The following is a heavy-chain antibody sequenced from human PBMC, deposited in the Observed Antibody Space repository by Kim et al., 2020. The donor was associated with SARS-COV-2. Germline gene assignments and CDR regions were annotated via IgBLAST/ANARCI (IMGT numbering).Heavy chain of an antibody. J-gene: IGHJ4*02. V-gene: IGHV3-53*01. CDR1: GFTVSRNY. CDR3: ARHMPADYYDSSGYYDY. Sequence: GGSLRLSCAASGFTVSRNYMSWVRQAPGKGLEWVSVIYSGDITYYADSVKGRFTISRDNSKNTLYLQMNSLRAEDTAVYYCARHMPADYYDSSGYYDYWGQGTLVTVSS. CDR2: IYSGDIT. D-gene: IGHD3-22*01.